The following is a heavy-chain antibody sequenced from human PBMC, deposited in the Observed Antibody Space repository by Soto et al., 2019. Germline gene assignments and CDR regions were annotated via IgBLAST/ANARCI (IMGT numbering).Heavy chain of an antibody. CDR1: GYTFTNFG. CDR2: ISAYTDTS. Sequence: QVQLVQSGAEVKKPGASVKVSCRASGYTFTNFGVTWVRRAPGQGLEWMGWISAYTDTSNYAQKFQGRVTMTIDTSTSTAYMDLRSLTSDDTAVYYCARVIPGVEAWFDPCGQGTLVTVSS. V-gene: IGHV1-18*01. CDR3: ARVIPGVEAWFDP. D-gene: IGHD2-2*02. J-gene: IGHJ5*02.